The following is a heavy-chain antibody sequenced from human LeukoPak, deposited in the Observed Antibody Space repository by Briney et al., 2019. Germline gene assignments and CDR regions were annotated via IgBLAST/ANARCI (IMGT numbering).Heavy chain of an antibody. CDR3: ARGRIAARIKGEHWFDP. Sequence: AASVKVSCKVSGYTLTELSMHWVRQAPGQGLEWMGWISAYNGNTNYAQKLQGRVTMTTDTSTSTAYMELRSLRSDDTAVYYCARGRIAARIKGEHWFDPWGQGTLVTVSS. CDR1: GYTLTELS. J-gene: IGHJ5*02. V-gene: IGHV1-18*01. CDR2: ISAYNGNT. D-gene: IGHD6-6*01.